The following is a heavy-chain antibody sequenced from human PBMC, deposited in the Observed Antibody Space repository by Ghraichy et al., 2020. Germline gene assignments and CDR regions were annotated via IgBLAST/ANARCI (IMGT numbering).Heavy chain of an antibody. CDR2: IYPDDSDT. Sequence: KVSCKGSGYSFTNYWIGWVRQMPWKGLEWMGIIYPDDSDTRYSPSFQGQVTMSADKSISTAYLQWSSLKASDTAMYYCASHDRSGVAGYWGQGTQVTVSS. CDR3: ASHDRSGVAGY. D-gene: IGHD3-22*01. CDR1: GYSFTNYW. J-gene: IGHJ4*02. V-gene: IGHV5-51*01.